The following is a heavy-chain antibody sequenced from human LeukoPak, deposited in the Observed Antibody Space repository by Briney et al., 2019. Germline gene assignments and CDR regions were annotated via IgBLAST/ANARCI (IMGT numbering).Heavy chain of an antibody. V-gene: IGHV3-21*01. CDR3: ARDRDNWNDPYFDY. J-gene: IGHJ4*02. CDR2: ISSSSSYI. D-gene: IGHD1-20*01. Sequence: GGSLRLSCAASGFTFSSYSMNWVRQAPGKGLEWVSSISSSSSYIYYADSVKGRFTISRDNAKDSLYLQMNSLRAEVTAVYYCARDRDNWNDPYFDYWGQGTLVTVSS. CDR1: GFTFSSYS.